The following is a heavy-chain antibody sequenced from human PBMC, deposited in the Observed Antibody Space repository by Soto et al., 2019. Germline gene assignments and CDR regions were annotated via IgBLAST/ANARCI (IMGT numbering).Heavy chain of an antibody. CDR1: GYTFTSYD. Sequence: ASVKVSCKASGYTFTSYDINWVRQATGQGLEWMGWMNPNSGNTGYAQKFQGRVTMTRNTSISTAYMELSSLRSEDTAVYYCARRPANYYYYYGMDVWGPGTTVTVSS. CDR3: ARRPANYYYYYGMDV. D-gene: IGHD6-25*01. J-gene: IGHJ6*02. V-gene: IGHV1-8*01. CDR2: MNPNSGNT.